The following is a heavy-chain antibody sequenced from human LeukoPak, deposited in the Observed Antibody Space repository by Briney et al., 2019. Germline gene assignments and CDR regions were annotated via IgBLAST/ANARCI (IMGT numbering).Heavy chain of an antibody. CDR1: GYTFTDYH. D-gene: IGHD3-3*01. CDR2: VDPEDGET. Sequence: ASVKVSCKVSGYTFTDYHMHWVQQAPGKGLEWMGLVDPEDGETIYAEKFQGRVTITADTSTDTAYMELSSLRSEDTAVYYCATEYLEWLSVDYWGQGTLVTVSS. CDR3: ATEYLEWLSVDY. V-gene: IGHV1-69-2*01. J-gene: IGHJ4*02.